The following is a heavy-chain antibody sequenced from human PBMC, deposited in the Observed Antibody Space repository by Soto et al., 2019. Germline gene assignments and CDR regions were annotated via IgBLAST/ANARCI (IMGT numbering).Heavy chain of an antibody. CDR2: ISAHNGNT. CDR3: ARGRYGDY. V-gene: IGHV1-18*01. J-gene: IGHJ4*02. CDR1: GYAFTTYG. D-gene: IGHD1-1*01. Sequence: QVHLVQSGAEVKKPGASVKVSCKGSGYAFTTYGIPWVRQAPGQGLEWMGWISAHNGNTNYSQKLQGRVTVTRDTSTSTAYMELGSLRSDDTAVYYCARGRYGDYWGQGALVTVSS.